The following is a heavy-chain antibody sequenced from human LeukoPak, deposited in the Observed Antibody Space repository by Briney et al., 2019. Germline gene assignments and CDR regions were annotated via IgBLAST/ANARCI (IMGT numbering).Heavy chain of an antibody. CDR2: ISGSGGST. V-gene: IGHV3-23*01. Sequence: PGGSLRLSCAASGFTFSSYAMSWVRQAPGKGLEWVSAISGSGGSTYYADSVKGRFTISRDNSKNTLYLQMNSLRAEDTAVYYCAKDDDILTGYYKEPTYYYYGMDVWGKGTTVTVSS. CDR1: GFTFSSYA. D-gene: IGHD3-9*01. CDR3: AKDDDILTGYYKEPTYYYYGMDV. J-gene: IGHJ6*04.